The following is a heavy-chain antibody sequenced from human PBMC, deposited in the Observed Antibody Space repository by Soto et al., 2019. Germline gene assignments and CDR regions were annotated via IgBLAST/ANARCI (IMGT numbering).Heavy chain of an antibody. CDR2: IYSGGST. CDR3: ARGSSWSLYYYYYYMDV. CDR1: GFTVSSNY. Sequence: LRLSCAASGFTVSSNYMSWVRQAPGKGLEWVSVIYSGGSTYYADSVKGRFTISRDNSKNTLYLQMNSLRAEDTAVYYCARGSSWSLYYYYYYMDVWGKGTTVTVSS. J-gene: IGHJ6*03. D-gene: IGHD6-13*01. V-gene: IGHV3-66*01.